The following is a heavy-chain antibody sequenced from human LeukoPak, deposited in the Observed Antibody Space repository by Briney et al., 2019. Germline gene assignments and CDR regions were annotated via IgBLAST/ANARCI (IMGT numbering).Heavy chain of an antibody. J-gene: IGHJ4*02. V-gene: IGHV1-2*02. Sequence: ASVKVSCKASGYTFTDYQVYWVRQAPGQGLEWMGWIDPNNGGAHYAQKFQGRVTMTRDTSISTAYMELSRLGSDDTAVYYCARRYPPTGPFDYWGQGTLVTVSS. CDR2: IDPNNGGA. D-gene: IGHD1-14*01. CDR3: ARRYPPTGPFDY. CDR1: GYTFTDYQ.